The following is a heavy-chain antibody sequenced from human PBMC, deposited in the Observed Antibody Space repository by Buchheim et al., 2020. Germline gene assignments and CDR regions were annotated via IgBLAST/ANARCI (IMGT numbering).Heavy chain of an antibody. D-gene: IGHD5-12*01. J-gene: IGHJ4*02. V-gene: IGHV4-39*07. CDR2: IDYSGTT. CDR1: GGSISSSSYY. CDR3: ARTVGLPGDFDY. Sequence: QLQLQESGPGLVKPSETLSLTCTVSGGSISSSSYYWGWIRQPPGKGLEWIGSIDYSGTTYYNPSLKSRVTISLEPSKTQFSLKLTSVTAADTAVYYCARTVGLPGDFDYWGQGTL.